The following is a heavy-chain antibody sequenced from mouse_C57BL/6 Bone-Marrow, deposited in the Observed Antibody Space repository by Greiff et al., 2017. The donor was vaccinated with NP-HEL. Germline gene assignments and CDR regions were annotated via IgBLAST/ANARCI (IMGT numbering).Heavy chain of an antibody. Sequence: QVQLQQPGAELVKPGASVKMSCKASGYTFTSYWITWVKQRPGQGLEWIGDIYHGSGSTNYNEKFKSKATLTVDTSSSTAYMQLSSLTSEDSAVYYCASIYYGYDGWYFDVWGTGTTVTVSS. CDR1: GYTFTSYW. V-gene: IGHV1-55*01. CDR3: ASIYYGYDGWYFDV. D-gene: IGHD2-2*01. J-gene: IGHJ1*03. CDR2: IYHGSGST.